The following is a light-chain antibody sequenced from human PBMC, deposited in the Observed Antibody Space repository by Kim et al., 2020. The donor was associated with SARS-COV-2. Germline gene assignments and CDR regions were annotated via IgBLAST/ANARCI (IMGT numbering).Light chain of an antibody. J-gene: IGLJ2*01. V-gene: IGLV4-69*01. Sequence: SVKLTCTLSSGHSSYAIACHQQQPEKGPRYLMKLNSDGSHSKGDGIPDRFSVSSSGAERYLTISSLQSEDEADYYCQTWGTGHVVFGGGTQLTVL. CDR1: SGHSSYA. CDR2: LNSDGSH. CDR3: QTWGTGHVV.